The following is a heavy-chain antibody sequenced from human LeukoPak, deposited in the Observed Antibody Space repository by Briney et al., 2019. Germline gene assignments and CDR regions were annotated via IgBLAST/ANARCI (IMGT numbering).Heavy chain of an antibody. CDR2: IGSKANSYAT. J-gene: IGHJ4*02. CDR3: TSPGRTIDY. V-gene: IGHV3-73*01. CDR1: GFTFSGSA. D-gene: IGHD3-10*01. Sequence: GGSLRLSCAASGFTFSGSAMHWVRQASGKGLEWVGRIGSKANSYATAYAASVKGRFTTSRDDSKNTAYLQMNSLKTEDTAVYYCTSPGRTIDYWGQGTLVTVSS.